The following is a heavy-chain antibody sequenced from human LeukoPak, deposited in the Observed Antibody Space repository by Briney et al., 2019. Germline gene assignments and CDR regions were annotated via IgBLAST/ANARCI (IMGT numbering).Heavy chain of an antibody. CDR2: INHSGST. J-gene: IGHJ6*03. D-gene: IGHD3-10*01. CDR3: ARRGARWFGELFYYMDV. Sequence: SETLSLTGAVYGGSFTGSYWSWIRKPPGKGLEWIGAINHSGSTNYNPSLKSRVTISVDTSTAQFSLKLSSVTAADTDVYYCARRGARWFGELFYYMDVWGKGTTVTISS. V-gene: IGHV4-34*01. CDR1: GGSFTGSY.